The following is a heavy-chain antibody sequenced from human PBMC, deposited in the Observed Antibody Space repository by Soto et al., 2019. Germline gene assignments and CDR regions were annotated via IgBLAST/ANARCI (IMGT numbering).Heavy chain of an antibody. Sequence: ASVKVSCKVSGYTLTELSMHWVPQAPGKGLEWMGGFDPEDGETIYAQKFQGRVTMTRNTSISTAYMELSSLRSEDTAVYYCARGSQLLWFGELQSAEVQYYMDVWGKGTTVTVSS. CDR2: FDPEDGET. CDR1: GYTLTELS. CDR3: ARGSQLLWFGELQSAEVQYYMDV. V-gene: IGHV1-24*01. J-gene: IGHJ6*03. D-gene: IGHD3-10*01.